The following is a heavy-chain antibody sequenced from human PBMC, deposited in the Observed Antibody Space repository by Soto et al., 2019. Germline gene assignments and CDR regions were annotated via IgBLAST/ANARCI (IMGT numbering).Heavy chain of an antibody. CDR2: INHSGST. CDR3: ARAPNDIVVVVAAFDAFDI. D-gene: IGHD2-15*01. Sequence: SETLSLTCAVYGGSFSGYYWSWIRQPPGKGLEWIGEINHSGSTNYNPSLKSRVTISVDTSKNQFSLKLSSVTAADTAVYYCARAPNDIVVVVAAFDAFDIWGQGTMVTVSS. V-gene: IGHV4-34*01. J-gene: IGHJ3*02. CDR1: GGSFSGYY.